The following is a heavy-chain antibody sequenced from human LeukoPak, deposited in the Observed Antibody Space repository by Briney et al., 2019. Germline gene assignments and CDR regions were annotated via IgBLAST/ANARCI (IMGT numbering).Heavy chain of an antibody. D-gene: IGHD4-17*01. CDR2: ISGYNGNT. CDR3: ARDHGDFVGVKVGFDS. V-gene: IGHV1-18*01. CDR1: GYTFTNYA. Sequence: ASVKVSCKASGYTFTNYAISWVRQAPGQGLEWVARISGYNGNTDYAQKVKDRVTVTADTSTAYLEMRGLTSDDTAVYYCARDHGDFVGVKVGFDSWGQGTRVSVSS. J-gene: IGHJ4*02.